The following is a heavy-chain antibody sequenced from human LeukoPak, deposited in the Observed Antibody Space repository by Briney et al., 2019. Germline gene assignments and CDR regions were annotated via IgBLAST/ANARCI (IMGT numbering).Heavy chain of an antibody. CDR2: IYSGSP. CDR3: ARHRGSSGWYYFDY. V-gene: IGHV4-59*08. CDR1: GGSIRSYY. Sequence: PSGTLSLTCTVSGGSIRSYYWSWIRQPPGKGLEWIGHIYSGSPKYNPSLESRVTISVDTSKNQFSLKLSSVTAADTAVYYCARHRGSSGWYYFDYWGQGTLVTVSS. J-gene: IGHJ4*02. D-gene: IGHD6-19*01.